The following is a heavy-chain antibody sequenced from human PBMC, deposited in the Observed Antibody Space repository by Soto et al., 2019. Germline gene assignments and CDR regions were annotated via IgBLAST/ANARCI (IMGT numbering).Heavy chain of an antibody. CDR3: ARAQYTGSYFDACDI. J-gene: IGHJ3*02. D-gene: IGHD1-26*01. Sequence: QVQLVESGGGVVQPGRSLRLSCAASGFTFSSYAMHWVRQAPGKGLEWVAVIWYDGSNKYYADPVKGRFTISRDNSKNTLYLQMNNLRVEDTAVYYCARAQYTGSYFDACDIWGQGTMVTVSS. CDR1: GFTFSSYA. CDR2: IWYDGSNK. V-gene: IGHV3-33*08.